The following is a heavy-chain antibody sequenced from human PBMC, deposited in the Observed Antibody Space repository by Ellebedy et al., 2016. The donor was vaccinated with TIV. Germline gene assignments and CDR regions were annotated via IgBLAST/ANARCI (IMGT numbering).Heavy chain of an antibody. D-gene: IGHD5-12*01. V-gene: IGHV3-48*01. Sequence: GESLKISCAASGFTFSSYSMNWVRQAPGKGLEWVSYISSSSSTIYYADSVKGRFTISRDNAKNSLYLQMNSLRVEDTAVYFCARGGYGRPFDCWGQGTLVTVSS. CDR3: ARGGYGRPFDC. J-gene: IGHJ4*02. CDR2: ISSSSSTI. CDR1: GFTFSSYS.